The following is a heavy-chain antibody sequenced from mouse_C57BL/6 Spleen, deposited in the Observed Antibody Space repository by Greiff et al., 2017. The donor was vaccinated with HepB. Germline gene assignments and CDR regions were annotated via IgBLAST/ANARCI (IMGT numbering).Heavy chain of an antibody. CDR1: GFNIKDYY. CDR2: IDPEDGET. V-gene: IGHV14-2*01. D-gene: IGHD1-1*01. CDR3: ASLITTVVAAGYFDV. J-gene: IGHJ1*03. Sequence: VQLQQSGAELVKPGASVKLSCTASGFNIKDYYMHWVQQSTEQGLEWIGRIDPEDGETKYAPKFQGKAPITTDTSTNTAYLQHSSLTAEDTAVYYWASLITTVVAAGYFDVWGTGTTVTVSS.